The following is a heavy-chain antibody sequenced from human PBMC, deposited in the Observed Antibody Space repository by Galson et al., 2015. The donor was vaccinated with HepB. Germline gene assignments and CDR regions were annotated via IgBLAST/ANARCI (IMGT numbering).Heavy chain of an antibody. CDR2: INYRGST. V-gene: IGHV4-34*01. J-gene: IGHJ5*02. CDR3: ARGLRGGLGGRLEL. Sequence: SETLSLTCDVYGGSFSGYQWSWLRQPPGKAPEWIGEINYRGSTSYSPSLKSRVTISLDTSKNQFSLELTSVTAADTAVYFCARGLRGGLGGRLELWGQGALVTVSS. D-gene: IGHD3-16*01. CDR1: GGSFSGYQ.